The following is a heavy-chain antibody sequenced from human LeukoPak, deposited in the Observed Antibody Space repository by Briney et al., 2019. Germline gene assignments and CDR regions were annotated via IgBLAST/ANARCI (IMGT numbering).Heavy chain of an antibody. CDR1: GYTFTGYY. J-gene: IGHJ3*02. CDR2: INPYSGDT. D-gene: IGHD6-13*01. CDR3: ARSMYSSSWATTVEI. Sequence: ASVKVSCKASGYTFTGYYMHWVRQAPGQGLEWMGWINPYSGDTTYAQKFQGGVTMTMDTSISTVYMELSGLISDDTALYYCARSMYSSSWATTVEIWGQGTMLTVSS. V-gene: IGHV1-2*02.